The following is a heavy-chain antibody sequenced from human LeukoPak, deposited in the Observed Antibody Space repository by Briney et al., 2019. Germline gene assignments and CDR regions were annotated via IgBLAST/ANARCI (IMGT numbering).Heavy chain of an antibody. V-gene: IGHV4-34*01. CDR2: INHSGST. CDR3: ARHQITMIVGIDY. CDR1: GGSFSGYY. D-gene: IGHD3-22*01. J-gene: IGHJ4*02. Sequence: SETLSLTCAVYGGSFSGYYWSWIRQPPGKGLEWIGEINHSGSTNYNPSLKSRVTISVDTSKNQFSLKLSSVTAADTAVYYCARHQITMIVGIDYWGQGTLVTVSS.